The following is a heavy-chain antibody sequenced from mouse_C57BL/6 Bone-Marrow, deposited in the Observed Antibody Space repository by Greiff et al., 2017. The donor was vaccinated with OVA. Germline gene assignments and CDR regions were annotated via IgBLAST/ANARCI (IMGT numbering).Heavy chain of an antibody. J-gene: IGHJ2*01. CDR1: GFTFSSYA. Sequence: EVKLMESGGGLVKPGGSLKLSCAASGFTFSSYAMSWVRQTPEKRLEWVATISDGGSYTYYPDNVKGRFTISRDNAKNNLYLQMSHLKSEDTAMYYCARDQGVTLDYWGQGTTLTVSS. D-gene: IGHD2-12*01. CDR2: ISDGGSYT. CDR3: ARDQGVTLDY. V-gene: IGHV5-4*01.